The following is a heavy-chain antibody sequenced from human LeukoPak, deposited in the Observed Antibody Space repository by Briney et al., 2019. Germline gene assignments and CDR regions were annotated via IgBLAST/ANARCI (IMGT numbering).Heavy chain of an antibody. CDR2: ISWNSGSN. D-gene: IGHD4-11*01. J-gene: IGHJ6*02. CDR1: GFSFDDYA. Sequence: GRSLRLSCAASGFSFDDYAMHWVRQAPGKGLGWVSGISWNSGSNGNADSVKGRFAISRDNTNNSLYLQMNSLRAEDTAVYYCARDQEAPTVTYYCYGMDVWGQGTTVTVSS. CDR3: ARDQEAPTVTYYCYGMDV. V-gene: IGHV3-9*01.